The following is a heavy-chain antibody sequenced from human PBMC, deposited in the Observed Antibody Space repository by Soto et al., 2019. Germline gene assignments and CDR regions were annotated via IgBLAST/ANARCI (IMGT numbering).Heavy chain of an antibody. D-gene: IGHD5-12*01. CDR2: IYYSGST. Sequence: QLQLQESGPGLVKPSETLSLTCTVSGGSISSSSYYWGWIRQPPGKGLEWIGSIYYSGSTYCNPSLKGRVTISVDTSKNQFSLNLSPLTASDTAVYYCARGVLRTPPGYWGQGTLVTVSS. V-gene: IGHV4-39*01. J-gene: IGHJ4*02. CDR1: GGSISSSSYY. CDR3: ARGVLRTPPGY.